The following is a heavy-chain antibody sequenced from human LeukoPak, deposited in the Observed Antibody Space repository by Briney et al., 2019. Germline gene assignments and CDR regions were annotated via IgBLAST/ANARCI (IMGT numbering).Heavy chain of an antibody. CDR3: ARDLEPAAPNWFDP. CDR2: INPNSGGA. D-gene: IGHD2-2*01. J-gene: IGHJ5*02. CDR1: GYTFTSYD. Sequence: ASVKVSCKASGYTFTSYDINWVRQATGQGLEWMGWINPNSGGANYAQKFQGRVTMTRDTSISTAYMELSRLRSDDTAVYYCARDLEPAAPNWFDPWGQGTLVTVSS. V-gene: IGHV1-2*02.